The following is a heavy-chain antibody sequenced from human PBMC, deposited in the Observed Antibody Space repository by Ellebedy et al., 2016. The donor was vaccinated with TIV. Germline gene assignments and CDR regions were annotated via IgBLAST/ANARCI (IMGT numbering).Heavy chain of an antibody. J-gene: IGHJ4*02. V-gene: IGHV3-23*01. CDR1: GVTFSSFA. CDR3: AKLLILTGYYTTSKTDY. D-gene: IGHD3-9*01. CDR2: ISDSGGTT. Sequence: GESLKISXAASGVTFSSFAMSWVRQAPGKGLEWVSGISDSGGTTYYTDSVKGRFTISRDNSKSTLYLQMNSLRAEDTAVYYCAKLLILTGYYTTSKTDYWGQGTLVTVSS.